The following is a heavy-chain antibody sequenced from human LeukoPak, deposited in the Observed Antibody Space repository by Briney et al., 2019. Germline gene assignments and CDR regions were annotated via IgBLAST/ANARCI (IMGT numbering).Heavy chain of an antibody. Sequence: GESLKISCKGSGYSFITYWIGWVRQMPGKGLEWMGIIYPGDSDTRYSPSFQGQVTISVDKSISTAYLQWSSLKASDTAMYYCARSCIVGATRYFDNWGQGTLVTVSS. V-gene: IGHV5-51*01. J-gene: IGHJ4*02. CDR3: ARSCIVGATRYFDN. D-gene: IGHD1-26*01. CDR1: GYSFITYW. CDR2: IYPGDSDT.